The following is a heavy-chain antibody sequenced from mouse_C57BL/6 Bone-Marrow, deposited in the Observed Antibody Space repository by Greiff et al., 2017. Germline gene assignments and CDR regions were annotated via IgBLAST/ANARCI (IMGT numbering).Heavy chain of an antibody. CDR3: ARALYDGYPWYFDV. J-gene: IGHJ1*03. CDR2: ISNGGGST. CDR1: GFTFSDYY. Sequence: DVHLVESGGGLVQPGGSLKLSCAASGFTFSDYYMYWVRQTPEKRLEWVAYISNGGGSTYYPDTVKGRFTISRDNAKNTLYLQMSRLKSEDTAMYYCARALYDGYPWYFDVWGTGTTVTVSS. V-gene: IGHV5-12*01. D-gene: IGHD2-3*01.